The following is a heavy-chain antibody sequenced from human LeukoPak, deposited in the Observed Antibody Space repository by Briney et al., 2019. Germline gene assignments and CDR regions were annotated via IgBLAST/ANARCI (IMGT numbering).Heavy chain of an antibody. V-gene: IGHV3-23*01. Sequence: GGSLRLSCAASGFTFSSYSMNWVRQAPGKGLEWVSGITASGDRTFYGDSVRGRFTMSRDNSKNTVYLQMNSLRVDDTAVYYCARDQGGYSYGPNWFDSWGQGTLVTVSS. D-gene: IGHD5-18*01. CDR3: ARDQGGYSYGPNWFDS. CDR2: ITASGDRT. J-gene: IGHJ5*01. CDR1: GFTFSSYS.